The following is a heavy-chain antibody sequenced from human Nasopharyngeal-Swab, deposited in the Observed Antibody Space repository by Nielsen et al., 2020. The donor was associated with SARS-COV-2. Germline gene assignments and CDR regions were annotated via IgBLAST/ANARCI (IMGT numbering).Heavy chain of an antibody. CDR3: ARGWVGVRGVNGWFDP. CDR1: GGSISSGGYS. CDR2: IYHSGST. J-gene: IGHJ5*02. Sequence: SETLSLTCAVSGGSISSGGYSCSWIRQPPGKGLEWIGYIYHSGSTYYNPSLKSRVTISVDRSKNQFSLKLSSVTAADTAVYYCARGWVGVRGVNGWFDPWGQGTLVTVSS. D-gene: IGHD3-10*01. V-gene: IGHV4-30-2*01.